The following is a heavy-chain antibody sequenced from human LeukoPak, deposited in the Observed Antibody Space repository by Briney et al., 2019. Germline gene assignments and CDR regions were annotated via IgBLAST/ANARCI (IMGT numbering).Heavy chain of an antibody. CDR2: TRYDGSNK. CDR1: GFTFSNYG. D-gene: IGHD2-15*01. V-gene: IGHV3-30*02. CDR3: AKEGTGYCSGGSCYSVRFDY. J-gene: IGHJ4*02. Sequence: GGSLRLSCAASGFTFSNYGMHWVRQAPGKGLDWVAFTRYDGSNKYYADSVKGRFTISRDNSKNTLYLQMNSLRAEDTAVYYCAKEGTGYCSGGSCYSVRFDYWGQGTLVTVSS.